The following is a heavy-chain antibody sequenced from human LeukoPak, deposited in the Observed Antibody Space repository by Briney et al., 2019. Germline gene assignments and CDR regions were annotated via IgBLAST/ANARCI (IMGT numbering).Heavy chain of an antibody. CDR3: ARVGTTSAAIVFDT. J-gene: IGHJ4*02. CDR2: IYSGDTT. V-gene: IGHV3-66*02. CDR1: RFTVSSNY. Sequence: GGSLRLSCADSRFTVSSNYMSWVRQAPGKGLEWVSIIYSGDTTYYTDSVKGRFTISRDSSKNTLYLQMNSLRAEDTAVYYCARVGTTSAAIVFDTWGQGTLVTVSS. D-gene: IGHD6-25*01.